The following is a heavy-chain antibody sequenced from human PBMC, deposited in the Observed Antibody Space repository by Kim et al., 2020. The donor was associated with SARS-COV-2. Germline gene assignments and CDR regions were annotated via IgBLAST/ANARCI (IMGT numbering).Heavy chain of an antibody. Sequence: ASVKVSCKASGYTLTGYALHWVRQAPGQGLEWMGWINTNTGNPKYAQGFTGRFVFSLDTSVSTAYLQISSLKAEDTAVYYCARDHRGTYYDVSSGSILFDNWGQEALVTVSS. CDR3: ARDHRGTYYDVSSGSILFDN. CDR2: INTNTGNP. J-gene: IGHJ4*02. D-gene: IGHD3-22*01. V-gene: IGHV7-4-1*02. CDR1: GYTLTGYA.